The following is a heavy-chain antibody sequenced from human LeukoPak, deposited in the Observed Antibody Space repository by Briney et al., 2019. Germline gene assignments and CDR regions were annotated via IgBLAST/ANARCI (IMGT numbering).Heavy chain of an antibody. CDR1: GYSFTNYW. Sequence: GESLKISCKGSGYSFTNYWIGWVRQMPGKGLEWMGIIYPGDSDTRYSPSFQGQVTISADKSISTAYLQWSSLKASDTAMYYCARQLRGSGYSFERYYYYMDVWGKGTTVTVSS. D-gene: IGHD5-18*01. CDR2: IYPGDSDT. CDR3: ARQLRGSGYSFERYYYYMDV. J-gene: IGHJ6*03. V-gene: IGHV5-51*01.